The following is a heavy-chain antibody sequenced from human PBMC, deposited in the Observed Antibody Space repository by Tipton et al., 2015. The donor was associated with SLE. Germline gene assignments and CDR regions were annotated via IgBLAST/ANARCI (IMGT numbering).Heavy chain of an antibody. J-gene: IGHJ4*02. CDR2: IWYDGSNK. V-gene: IGHV3-33*01. CDR3: AREVVGATGGFDY. Sequence: SLRLSCAASGFTFSSYGMHWVRQAPGKGLEWVAVIWYDGSNKYYADSVKGRLTISRDNSKNTLYLQMNSLRAEDTAVYYCAREVVGATGGFDYWGQGTLVTVSS. CDR1: GFTFSSYG. D-gene: IGHD1-26*01.